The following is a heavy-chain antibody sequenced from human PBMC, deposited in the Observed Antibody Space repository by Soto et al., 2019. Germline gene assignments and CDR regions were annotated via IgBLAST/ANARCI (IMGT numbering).Heavy chain of an antibody. CDR3: ARDGDVYGSPTYRFDY. J-gene: IGHJ4*02. V-gene: IGHV3-30-3*01. D-gene: IGHD3-10*01. Sequence: LRLSCAASGFTFSSYAMHWVRQAPGKGLEWVAVISYDGSNKYYADSVKGRFTMSRDNSKNTLYLQMNSLRAEDTAVYYCARDGDVYGSPTYRFDYWGQGTLVTVSS. CDR2: ISYDGSNK. CDR1: GFTFSSYA.